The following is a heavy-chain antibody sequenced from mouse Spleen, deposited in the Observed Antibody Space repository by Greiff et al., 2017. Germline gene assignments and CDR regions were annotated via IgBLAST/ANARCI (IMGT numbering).Heavy chain of an antibody. J-gene: IGHJ4*01. Sequence: EVQVVESGGGLVKPGGSLKLSCAASGFTFSDYGMHWVRQAPEKGLEWVAYISSGSSTIYYADTVKGRFTISRDNAKNTLFLQMTSLRSEDTAMYYCAAWVGRDAMDYWGQGTSVTVSS. CDR2: ISSGSSTI. CDR1: GFTFSDYG. V-gene: IGHV5-17*01. D-gene: IGHD4-1*01. CDR3: AAWVGRDAMDY.